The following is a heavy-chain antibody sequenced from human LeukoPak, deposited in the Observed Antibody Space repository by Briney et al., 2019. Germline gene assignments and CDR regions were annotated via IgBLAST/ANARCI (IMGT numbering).Heavy chain of an antibody. Sequence: ASVTVSCKASGYTFTSYGIMWVRQAPGQGREGMGWISAYNGNTNYAQKLQGRVTMNTDTSTSTAYMELRSLRSDDTAVYYCAGMTAAGNFDIWGQGTMVTVSS. CDR1: GYTFTSYG. CDR2: ISAYNGNT. V-gene: IGHV1-18*01. J-gene: IGHJ3*02. CDR3: AGMTAAGNFDI. D-gene: IGHD6-13*01.